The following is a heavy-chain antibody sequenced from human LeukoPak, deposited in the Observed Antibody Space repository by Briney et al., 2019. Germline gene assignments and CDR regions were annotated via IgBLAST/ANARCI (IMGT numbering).Heavy chain of an antibody. CDR1: GFTFSNYW. CDR2: INLDGSQK. Sequence: GGSLRLSCAASGFTFSNYWMAWVRQAPGKGPEWVANINLDGSQKYCVDSVKGRFTISRDNAENSLYLQMNSPRAEDTALYYCARKRPNYFDYWGQGTLVTVSS. J-gene: IGHJ4*02. V-gene: IGHV3-7*01. CDR3: ARKRPNYFDY.